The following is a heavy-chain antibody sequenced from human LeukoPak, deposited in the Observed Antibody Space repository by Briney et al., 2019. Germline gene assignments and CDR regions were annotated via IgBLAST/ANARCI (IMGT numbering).Heavy chain of an antibody. J-gene: IGHJ6*02. D-gene: IGHD3-3*01. V-gene: IGHV3-23*01. CDR1: GFTFSTYA. CDR2: ISGSGGDT. CDR3: AKDSTYYDFWSGYYNYYYGMDV. Sequence: GGSLRLSCAASGFTFSTYAMSWVRQAPGKGLEWVSAISGSGGDTYYADSVKGRFTISRDNSKNTLYLQMNSLRAEDTAVYYCAKDSTYYDFWSGYYNYYYGMDVWGQGTTVTVSS.